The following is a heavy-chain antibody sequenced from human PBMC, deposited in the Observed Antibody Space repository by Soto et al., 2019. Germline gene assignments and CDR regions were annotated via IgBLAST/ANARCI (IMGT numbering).Heavy chain of an antibody. CDR1: GFTFDDYA. D-gene: IGHD5-18*01. CDR2: INWNGVRI. J-gene: IGHJ5*02. V-gene: IGHV3-9*01. Sequence: PGGSLRLSCAASGFTFDDYAMHWVRQAPGKGLEWVSGINWNGVRIGYADSVKGRFTISRDNAKNSLHLQMNSLRAEDTALYYCAKDRGYSYGHWFDPWGQGTLVTVSS. CDR3: AKDRGYSYGHWFDP.